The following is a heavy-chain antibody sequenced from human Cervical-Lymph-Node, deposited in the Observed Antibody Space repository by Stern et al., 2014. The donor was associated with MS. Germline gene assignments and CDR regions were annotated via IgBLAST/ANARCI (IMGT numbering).Heavy chain of an antibody. CDR3: ARDHVDGDYVYYYGLDV. Sequence: VQLVESGGGVVQPGRSLRLSCAASGFTFSRYAMHWVRQAPGKGLEWVAVISYDGSTEYFADSVRGRFTISRDNSKNTLFLQLTNLRIEDTAVYHCARDHVDGDYVYYYGLDVWGQGTTVTVSS. CDR2: ISYDGSTE. CDR1: GFTFSRYA. D-gene: IGHD4-17*01. V-gene: IGHV3-30-3*01. J-gene: IGHJ6*02.